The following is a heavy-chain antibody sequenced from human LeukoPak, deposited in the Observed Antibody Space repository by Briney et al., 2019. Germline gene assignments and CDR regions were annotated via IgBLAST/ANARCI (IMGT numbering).Heavy chain of an antibody. CDR1: GGSISSSSYY. Sequence: PSETLSLTCTVSGGSISSSSYYWGWIRQPPGKGLEWIGSIYYSGDTHYSPSLKSRLTISVDTSKNQFSLRLSSVTAADTAVYYCARHGRTGQGYCGGSSCPNDSWGQGTLVTVSS. CDR2: IYYSGDT. V-gene: IGHV4-39*01. CDR3: ARHGRTGQGYCGGSSCPNDS. D-gene: IGHD2-15*01. J-gene: IGHJ4*02.